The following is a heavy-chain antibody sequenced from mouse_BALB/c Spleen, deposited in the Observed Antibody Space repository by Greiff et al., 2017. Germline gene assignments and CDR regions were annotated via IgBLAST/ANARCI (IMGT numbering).Heavy chain of an antibody. J-gene: IGHJ4*01. CDR1: GFNIKDYY. V-gene: IGHV14-1*02. CDR2: IDPENGNT. D-gene: IGHD1-2*01. CDR3: ARRELTTAPMDY. Sequence: VQLKESGAELVRPGALVKLSCKASGFNIKDYYMHWVKQRPEQGLEWIGWIDPENGNTIYDPKFQGKASITADTSSNTAYLQLSSLTSEDTAVYYCARRELTTAPMDYWGQGTSVTVSS.